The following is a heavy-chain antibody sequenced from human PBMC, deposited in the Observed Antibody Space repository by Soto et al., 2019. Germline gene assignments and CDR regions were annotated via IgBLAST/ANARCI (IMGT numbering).Heavy chain of an antibody. CDR1: GGSISSYY. CDR2: IYYSGST. J-gene: IGHJ5*02. CDR3: ARGGNYYDSSGPTRWFNP. D-gene: IGHD3-22*01. V-gene: IGHV4-59*01. Sequence: SETLSLTCTVSGGSISSYYWSWIRQPPGKGLEWIGYIYYSGSTNYNPSLKSRVTISVDTSKNQFSLKLSSVTAADTAVYYCARGGNYYDSSGPTRWFNPWGQGTLVTVSS.